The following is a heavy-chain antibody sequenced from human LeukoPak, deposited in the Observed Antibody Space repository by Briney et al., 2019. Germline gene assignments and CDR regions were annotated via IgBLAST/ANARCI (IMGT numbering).Heavy chain of an antibody. CDR2: IIPIFGTA. J-gene: IGHJ6*02. D-gene: IGHD1-26*01. Sequence: SVKVSFKGSGGTFSSYANSWERQAPGQGLEWMGGIIPIFGTANYAQKFQGRVTITADESTSTAYLELSSLRSEDTAVYYCARGRAGRYRIDFWGQGTTVTVSS. V-gene: IGHV1-69*01. CDR3: ARGRAGRYRIDF. CDR1: GGTFSSYA.